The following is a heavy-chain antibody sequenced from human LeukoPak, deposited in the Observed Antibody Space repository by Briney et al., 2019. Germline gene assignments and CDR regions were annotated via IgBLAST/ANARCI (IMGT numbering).Heavy chain of an antibody. D-gene: IGHD2-2*02. CDR3: ARDVVVVPAAIASYDAFDI. CDR1: GSTVSSNY. J-gene: IGHJ3*02. CDR2: IYSGGST. Sequence: GGSLRLSCAASGSTVSSNYMSWVRQAPGKGLEWVSVIYSGGSTYYADSVKGRFTISRDNSKNTLYLQMNSLRAEDTAVYYCARDVVVVPAAIASYDAFDIWGQGTVVTVSS. V-gene: IGHV3-66*02.